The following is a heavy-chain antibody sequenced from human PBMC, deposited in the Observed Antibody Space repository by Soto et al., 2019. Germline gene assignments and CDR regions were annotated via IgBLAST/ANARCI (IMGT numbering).Heavy chain of an antibody. D-gene: IGHD6-19*01. CDR1: GGTFSSYA. J-gene: IGHJ4*02. CDR2: IIPIFGTA. V-gene: IGHV1-69*01. CDR3: ASRGQWLGY. Sequence: QVQLVQSGAEVKKPGSSVKVSCKASGGTFSSYAISWVRQAPGQGLEWMGGIIPIFGTANYAQKFQGRVTILGGESTGAAYVELSSRGLEERAVYYCASRGQWLGYWGQGTLVTVSS.